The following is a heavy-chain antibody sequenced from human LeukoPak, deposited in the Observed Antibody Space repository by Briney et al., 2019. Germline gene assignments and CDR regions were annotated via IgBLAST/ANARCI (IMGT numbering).Heavy chain of an antibody. CDR1: GFSVSSNY. CDR3: AKAGQDTVVVPAAGGVDY. V-gene: IGHV3-53*05. D-gene: IGHD2-2*01. J-gene: IGHJ4*02. CDR2: IYSGGST. Sequence: PGGSLRLSCAASGFSVSSNYMSWVRQAPGKGLECVSVIYSGGSTYYADSVKGRFTISRDNSKNTLYLQMNSLRAEDTAVYYCAKAGQDTVVVPAAGGVDYWGQGTLVTVSS.